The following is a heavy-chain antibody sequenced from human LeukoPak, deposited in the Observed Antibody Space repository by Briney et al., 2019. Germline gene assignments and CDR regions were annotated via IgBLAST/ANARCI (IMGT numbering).Heavy chain of an antibody. Sequence: SETLSLTCTVSGGSISSYYWSWVQQPAGKGLEWIGRIYTSGSTNYNPSLKSRVTMSVDTSKNQFSLKLRSVTAADTAVYYCARGYNWGSPTRNFYYLDVWGKGTTVTVSS. CDR2: IYTSGST. CDR1: GGSISSYY. CDR3: ARGYNWGSPTRNFYYLDV. V-gene: IGHV4-4*07. J-gene: IGHJ6*03. D-gene: IGHD7-27*01.